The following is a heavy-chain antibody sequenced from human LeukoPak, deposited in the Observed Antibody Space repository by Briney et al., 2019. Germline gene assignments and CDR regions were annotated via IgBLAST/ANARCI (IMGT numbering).Heavy chain of an antibody. V-gene: IGHV1-8*03. CDR1: GGTFSSYA. CDR3: ARAMRLRYYYYYYMDV. J-gene: IGHJ6*03. D-gene: IGHD6-25*01. CDR2: MNPNSGNT. Sequence: ASVKVSCKASGGTFSSYAISWVRQAPGQWLEWMGWMNPNSGNTGYAQKFQGRVTITRNTSISTAYMELSSLRSEDTAVYYCARAMRLRYYYYYYMDVWGKGTTVTASS.